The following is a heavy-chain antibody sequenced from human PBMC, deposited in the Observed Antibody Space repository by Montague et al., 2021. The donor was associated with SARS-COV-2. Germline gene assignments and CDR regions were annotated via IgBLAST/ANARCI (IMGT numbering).Heavy chain of an antibody. V-gene: IGHV3-48*03. J-gene: IGHJ5*02. D-gene: IGHD3-3*01. CDR3: ARDVTIFGLENWFDP. CDR1: GFTFSSYG. Sequence: SLSLSLAASGFTFSSYGMNWVRQAPGKGLEWVSYISSSGSTIYYADSVKGRFTISRDNAKNSLYLQMNSLRAEDTAVYYCARDVTIFGLENWFDPWGQGTLVTVSS. CDR2: ISSSGSTI.